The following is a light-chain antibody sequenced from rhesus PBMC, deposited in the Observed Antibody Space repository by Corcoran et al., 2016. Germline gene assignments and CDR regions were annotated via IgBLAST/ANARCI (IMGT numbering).Light chain of an antibody. J-gene: IGKJ3*01. Sequence: DIQMTQSPSSLSASVGDTVTITCRANQRISGWLAWYQQKPGKAPNLLISKSSSLQSGVPSRFSGSGSGTQFNLTISSLQSEDFATNYYQQYSSSPLTFGPGTKLDIK. CDR3: QQYSSSPLT. V-gene: IGKV1-22*01. CDR2: KSS. CDR1: QRISGW.